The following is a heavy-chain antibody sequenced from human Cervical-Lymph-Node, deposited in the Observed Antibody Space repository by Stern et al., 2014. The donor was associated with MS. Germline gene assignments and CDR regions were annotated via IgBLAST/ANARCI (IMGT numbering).Heavy chain of an antibody. CDR2: IYYSGST. V-gene: IGHV4-59*01. CDR3: ARSSDYCSGGSCYSTFDY. D-gene: IGHD2-15*01. CDR1: GGSISSYY. Sequence: QVQLVESGPGLVKPSETLSLTCTVSGGSISSYYWSWIRQPPGKGLEWIGYIYYSGSTNYNPSLKSRVTISVDTSKNQFSLKLSSVTAADTAVYYCARSSDYCSGGSCYSTFDYWGQGTLVTVSS. J-gene: IGHJ4*02.